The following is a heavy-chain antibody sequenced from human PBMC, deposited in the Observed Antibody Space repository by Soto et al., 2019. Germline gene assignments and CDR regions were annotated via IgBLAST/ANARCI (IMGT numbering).Heavy chain of an antibody. CDR2: IYHSGST. CDR1: GGSISSSNW. CDR3: AGKPNALSFFDY. D-gene: IGHD2-8*01. V-gene: IGHV4-4*02. J-gene: IGHJ4*02. Sequence: PSETLSLTCAVSGGSISSSNWWSWVRQPPGKGLEWIGEIYHSGSTNYNPSLKSRVTISVDTSQNQFSLKLNSVTAADTAVYFCAGKPNALSFFDYWGQGALVTVSS.